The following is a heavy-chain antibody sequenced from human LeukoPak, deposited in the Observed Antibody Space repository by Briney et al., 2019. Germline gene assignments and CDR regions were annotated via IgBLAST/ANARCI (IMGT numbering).Heavy chain of an antibody. CDR2: ISSSSSYI. Sequence: PGGSLRLSCAASGFTFSSYGMSWVRQAPGKGLEWVSSISSSSSYIYYADSVKGRFTISRDNAKNSLYLQMNSLRAEDTAVYYCARDYGDLVRIYYFDYWGQGTLVTVSS. D-gene: IGHD4-17*01. V-gene: IGHV3-21*01. J-gene: IGHJ4*02. CDR1: GFTFSSYG. CDR3: ARDYGDLVRIYYFDY.